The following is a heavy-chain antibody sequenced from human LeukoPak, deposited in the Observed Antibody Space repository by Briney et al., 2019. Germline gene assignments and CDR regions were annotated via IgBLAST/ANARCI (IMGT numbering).Heavy chain of an antibody. D-gene: IGHD6-19*01. CDR1: GDSVSSSSSY. V-gene: IGHV4-39*01. Sequence: SESLSPTRTVSGDSVSSSSSYWGWIRQPPRKGLEGIGAIYYTGSTYYNPSLKSRVTISVDTSKKQFSLRLSSVTATDTAVYYCARWTRLSGGHDAFDIWGQGTMVTVSS. J-gene: IGHJ3*02. CDR2: IYYTGST. CDR3: ARWTRLSGGHDAFDI.